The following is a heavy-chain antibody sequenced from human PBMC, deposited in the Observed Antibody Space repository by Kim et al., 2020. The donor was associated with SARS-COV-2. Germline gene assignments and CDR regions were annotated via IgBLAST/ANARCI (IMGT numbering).Heavy chain of an antibody. D-gene: IGHD1-26*01. Sequence: GSEKYYADSWKGRFPISRDNAKNSLYLQMNSLRAEDTALYYCARDKTGASWGQGTLVTVSS. CDR3: ARDKTGAS. CDR2: GSEK. V-gene: IGHV3-7*01. J-gene: IGHJ4*02.